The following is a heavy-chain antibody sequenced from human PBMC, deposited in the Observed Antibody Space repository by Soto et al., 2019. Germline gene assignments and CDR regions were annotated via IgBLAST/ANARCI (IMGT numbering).Heavy chain of an antibody. V-gene: IGHV1-46*01. J-gene: IGHJ5*02. CDR1: GYTFTSYY. Sequence: ASEKVSCKASGYTFTSYYLHWVRQVPGQGLEWMGIINPSGGSTSYAQKFQGRVTMTRDTSTSTVYMELSSLRSEDTAVYYCARDLGPGGYCTNGVCYTREFDPWGQGTLVTVSS. CDR2: INPSGGST. CDR3: ARDLGPGGYCTNGVCYTREFDP. D-gene: IGHD2-8*01.